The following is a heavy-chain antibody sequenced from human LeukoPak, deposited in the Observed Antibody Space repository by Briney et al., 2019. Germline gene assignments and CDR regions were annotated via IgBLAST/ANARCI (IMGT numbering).Heavy chain of an antibody. CDR2: ISGSGGST. D-gene: IGHD3-16*02. Sequence: GGSLRLSCAASGFTFSSYAMSWVRQAPGEGLEWVSAISGSGGSTYYADSVKGRFTISRDNSKNTLYLQMNSLRAEDTAVYYCAKDRLGELSLTDYWGQGTLVTVSS. CDR1: GFTFSSYA. CDR3: AKDRLGELSLTDY. V-gene: IGHV3-23*01. J-gene: IGHJ4*02.